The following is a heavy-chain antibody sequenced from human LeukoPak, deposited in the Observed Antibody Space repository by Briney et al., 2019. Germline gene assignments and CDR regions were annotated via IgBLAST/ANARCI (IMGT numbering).Heavy chain of an antibody. V-gene: IGHV2-70*11. CDR1: GFSLSTSGMC. J-gene: IGHJ3*02. CDR3: ARTFFTGDSAPMGATRGAFDI. CDR2: IDWDDDK. Sequence: SGPALVKPTQTLTLTCTFSGFSLSTSGMCVSWIRQPPGKALEWLARIDWDDDKYYSTSLKTRLTISKDTSKNQVVLTMTNMDPVDTATYYCARTFFTGDSAPMGATRGAFDIWGQGTMVTVSS. D-gene: IGHD1-26*01.